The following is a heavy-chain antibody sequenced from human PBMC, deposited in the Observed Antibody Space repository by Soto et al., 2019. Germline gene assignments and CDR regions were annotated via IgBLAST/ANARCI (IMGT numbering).Heavy chain of an antibody. J-gene: IGHJ4*02. Sequence: PGGSLRLSCAASGFNFNAYYMYWVRQAPGKGLVWVSRINRDGSSTSYADSVKGRFTISRDNAKNTLYLQMNSLRAEDTAVYHCVRVGYQLPFYDYWGQGTLVTVSS. V-gene: IGHV3-74*01. CDR1: GFNFNAYY. CDR2: INRDGSST. CDR3: VRVGYQLPFYDY. D-gene: IGHD2-2*01.